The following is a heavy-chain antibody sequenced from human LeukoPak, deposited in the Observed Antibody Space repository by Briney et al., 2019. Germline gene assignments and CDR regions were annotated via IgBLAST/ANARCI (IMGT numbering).Heavy chain of an antibody. V-gene: IGHV3-30*02. Sequence: PGGSLRLSCAASGFTFSSYGMHWVRQAPGKGLEWVAFIRYDGSNKYYADSVKGRFTISRDNSKNTLYLQMNSLRAEDTAVYYCAKGYCSGGSCYYYYYYMDVWGKGTTVTVSS. CDR1: GFTFSSYG. J-gene: IGHJ6*03. CDR3: AKGYCSGGSCYYYYYYMDV. D-gene: IGHD2-15*01. CDR2: IRYDGSNK.